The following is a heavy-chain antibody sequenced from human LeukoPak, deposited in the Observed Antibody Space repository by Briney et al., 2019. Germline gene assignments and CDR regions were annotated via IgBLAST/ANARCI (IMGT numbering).Heavy chain of an antibody. CDR1: GDTVSSNTAG. D-gene: IGHD3/OR15-3a*01. J-gene: IGHJ4*02. Sequence: SQTLSLTCAISGDTVSSNTAGWSWIRQSPSRGLEWLGRTYYRSKWYTDHAVSVKSRITINPDTAKNQFSLQLSSVTPEDTALYYCARQTGSGLFILPGGQGTLVTVSS. CDR2: TYYRSKWYT. CDR3: ARQTGSGLFILP. V-gene: IGHV6-1*01.